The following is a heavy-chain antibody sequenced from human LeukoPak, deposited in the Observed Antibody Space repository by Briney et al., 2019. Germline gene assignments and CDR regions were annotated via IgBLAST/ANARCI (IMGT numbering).Heavy chain of an antibody. CDR1: GGTFSSYA. J-gene: IGHJ6*02. Sequence: GASVKVSCKASGGTFSSYAISWVRQAPGQGLEWMGGIIPIFGTANYAQKFQGRVTITADESTSTAYMELSSLRYEDTAMYYCARSRGDYSVYYYGMDVWGQGTTVTVSS. CDR2: IIPIFGTA. D-gene: IGHD4-11*01. CDR3: ARSRGDYSVYYYGMDV. V-gene: IGHV1-69*01.